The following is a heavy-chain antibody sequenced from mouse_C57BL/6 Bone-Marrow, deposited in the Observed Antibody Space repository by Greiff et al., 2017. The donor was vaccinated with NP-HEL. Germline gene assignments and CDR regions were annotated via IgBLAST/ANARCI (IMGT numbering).Heavy chain of an antibody. J-gene: IGHJ1*03. CDR1: GYAFTNYL. CDR3: ARRVDWHWYFDV. CDR2: INPGSGGT. Sequence: VKLMESGAELVRPGTSVKVSCKASGYAFTNYLIEWVKQRPGQGLEWIGVINPGSGGTNYNEKFKGKATLTAYKSSSTAYMQLSSLTSEDSAVYFCARRVDWHWYFDVWGTGTTVTVSS. D-gene: IGHD2-13*01. V-gene: IGHV1-54*01.